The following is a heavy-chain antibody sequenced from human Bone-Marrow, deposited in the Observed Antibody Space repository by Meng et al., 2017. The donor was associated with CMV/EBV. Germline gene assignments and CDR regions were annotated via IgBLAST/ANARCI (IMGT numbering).Heavy chain of an antibody. CDR3: ARDSPPLLLWFGVLYYYGMDV. CDR1: GYTFTSYG. V-gene: IGHV1-18*01. Sequence: ASVKVSCKASGYTFTSYGISWVRQAPGQGLEWMGWISAYNGNTNYAQKLQGRVTMTTETSTSTAYMELRSLRSDDTAVYYCARDSPPLLLWFGVLYYYGMDVWGQGTTVTVSS. J-gene: IGHJ6*02. CDR2: ISAYNGNT. D-gene: IGHD3-10*01.